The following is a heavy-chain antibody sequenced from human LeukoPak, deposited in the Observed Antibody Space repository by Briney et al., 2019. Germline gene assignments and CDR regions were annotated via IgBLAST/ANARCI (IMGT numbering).Heavy chain of an antibody. Sequence: SETLTLTCTASGGSISSSNYYWAWIRQPPGKGLEWIGSGYYSGSTFYNPSLKSRVTISVDTSKNQFSLKLSSVTAADTAVYYCARYFSGSGTYYFDYWGQGTLVTVSS. CDR2: GYYSGST. CDR3: ARYFSGSGTYYFDY. D-gene: IGHD3-10*01. J-gene: IGHJ4*02. CDR1: GGSISSSNYY. V-gene: IGHV4-39*01.